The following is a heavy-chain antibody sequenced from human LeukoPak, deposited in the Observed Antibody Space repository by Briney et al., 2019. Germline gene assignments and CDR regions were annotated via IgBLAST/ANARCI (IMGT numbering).Heavy chain of an antibody. Sequence: SETLSLTCTVSGGSISSGSYYWSWIRQPAGKGLEWIGRIYTSGSTNYNPSLKSRVTISVDTSKNQFSLKLRSVTAADTAVYYCAREVLSVVRGVIPKEAWGWFDPWGQGTLVTVSS. J-gene: IGHJ5*02. CDR1: GGSISSGSYY. CDR2: IYTSGST. D-gene: IGHD3-10*01. V-gene: IGHV4-61*02. CDR3: AREVLSVVRGVIPKEAWGWFDP.